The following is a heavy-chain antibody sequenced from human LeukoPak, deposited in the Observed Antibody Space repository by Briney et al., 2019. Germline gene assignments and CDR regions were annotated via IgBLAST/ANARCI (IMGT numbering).Heavy chain of an antibody. J-gene: IGHJ6*02. CDR1: GGSFSGYY. Sequence: PSGTLSLTCAVYGGSFSGYYWSWIRQPPGKGPEWIGEINHSGSTNYNPSLKSRVTISVDTSKNQFSLKLSSVTAADTAVYYCARVVDYYYYGMDVWGQGTTVTVSS. CDR2: INHSGST. V-gene: IGHV4-34*01. CDR3: ARVVDYYYYGMDV.